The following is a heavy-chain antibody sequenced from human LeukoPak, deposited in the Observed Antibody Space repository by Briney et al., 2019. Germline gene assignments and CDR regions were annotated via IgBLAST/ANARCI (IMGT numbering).Heavy chain of an antibody. CDR2: TTIAGGHE. Sequence: PGRSLRLSCAASGFSLDKHAMRWIRQIPGKGLEGVAVTTIAGGHEFYANSVKGRFTVARDISKNTLYLQMNDLRPEDTALYYCARDIEGYSLNVGCSSGWFDPWGQGTLVTVSS. CDR1: GFSLDKHA. D-gene: IGHD2-8*01. V-gene: IGHV3-30*04. J-gene: IGHJ5*02. CDR3: ARDIEGYSLNVGCSSGWFDP.